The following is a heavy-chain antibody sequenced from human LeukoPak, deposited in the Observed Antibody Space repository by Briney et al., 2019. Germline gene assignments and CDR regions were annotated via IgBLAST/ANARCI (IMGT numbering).Heavy chain of an antibody. V-gene: IGHV1-8*01. D-gene: IGHD4-23*01. CDR1: GYTFTSYD. Sequence: ASVKVSCKASGYTFTSYDINWVRQATGQGLEWMGWMNPNSGNTGYAQKFQGRVTMTRNTSISTAYMELSSLRSEDTAVYYCARVAGHGGNFRSDFDYWGQGTLVTVSS. CDR2: MNPNSGNT. CDR3: ARVAGHGGNFRSDFDY. J-gene: IGHJ4*02.